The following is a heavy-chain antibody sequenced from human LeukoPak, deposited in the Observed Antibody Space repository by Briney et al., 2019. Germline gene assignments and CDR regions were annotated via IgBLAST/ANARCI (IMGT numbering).Heavy chain of an antibody. V-gene: IGHV5-51*01. J-gene: IGHJ3*02. CDR2: IYPSDSDT. CDR3: ARVNVGSLDAFDI. Sequence: GESLKISCKGSGYSFTSYWIGWVRQMPGKGLEWMAIIYPSDSDTRDNPSFQGQVTISADKSINTAYLQWSSLKASDTAMYYCARVNVGSLDAFDIWGQGTMVTVSS. D-gene: IGHD3-10*01. CDR1: GYSFTSYW.